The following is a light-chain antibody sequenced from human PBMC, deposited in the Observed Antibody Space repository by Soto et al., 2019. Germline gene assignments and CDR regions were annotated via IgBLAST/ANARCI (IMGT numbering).Light chain of an antibody. Sequence: EIVLTQSPGTLSLSPGERATLSCRASQTVSKSYIAWYQQKPGQAPRLLIYGASSRATGIPDRFSGSGAGKDFTLTISSLEPEDLAVYHCQQYGSSPWTFGQGTKVEIK. V-gene: IGKV3-20*01. CDR1: QTVSKSY. CDR2: GAS. J-gene: IGKJ1*01. CDR3: QQYGSSPWT.